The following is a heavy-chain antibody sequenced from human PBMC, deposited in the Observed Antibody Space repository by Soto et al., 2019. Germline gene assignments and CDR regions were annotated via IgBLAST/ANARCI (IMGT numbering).Heavy chain of an antibody. J-gene: IGHJ5*01. V-gene: IGHV4-31*03. Sequence: QGQLQEAGPGLGKPSQTLSLTCTVSGRPVTRGGNYWTWIRQPPGKGLEWIGYIYHIGSPSYNPSLKSRLTMSLDTSKNQFSLNLTSVTAADTAIYYCVRDRALDSTGHWFDFLGQGTLVTVSS. CDR2: IYHIGSP. CDR3: VRDRALDSTGHWFDF. D-gene: IGHD1-1*01. CDR1: GRPVTRGGNY.